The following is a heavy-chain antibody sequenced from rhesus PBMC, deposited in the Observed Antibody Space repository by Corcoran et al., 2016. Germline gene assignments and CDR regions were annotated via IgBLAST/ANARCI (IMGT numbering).Heavy chain of an antibody. Sequence: QVQLQESGPGLVKPSENLSLTCAVSGGSISDSYYWNWIRQPPGKGLEWIGNIYGNSASTYYNPSLKRRVTISKDTSKNQFFLKLSSVTAADTAVYYCARDRYNRFDVWGAGVLVTVSS. CDR3: ARDRYNRFDV. CDR2: IYGNSAST. CDR1: GGSISDSYY. J-gene: IGHJ5-1*01. V-gene: IGHV4S9*01.